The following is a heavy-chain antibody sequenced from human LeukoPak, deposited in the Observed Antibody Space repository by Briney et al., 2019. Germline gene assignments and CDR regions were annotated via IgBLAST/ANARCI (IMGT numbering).Heavy chain of an antibody. CDR3: ARGDTTLNY. CDR1: GGSISSYY. D-gene: IGHD1-26*01. V-gene: IGHV4-59*01. Sequence: PSETLSLTCTVSGGSISSYYWSWIRLPPRKGLEWIGYIYYSGSSNYNPSLKSRVTISVDTSKSQFSLKPSSVTAADTAVYYCARGDTTLNYWGQGNLVTVSS. CDR2: IYYSGSS. J-gene: IGHJ4*02.